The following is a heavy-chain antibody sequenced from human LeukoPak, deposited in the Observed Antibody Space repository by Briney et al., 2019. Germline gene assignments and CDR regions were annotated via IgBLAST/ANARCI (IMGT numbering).Heavy chain of an antibody. CDR2: IYYSGST. CDR1: GGSISSYY. D-gene: IGHD3-10*01. J-gene: IGHJ3*02. V-gene: IGHV4-59*08. CDR3: ARLTGSPDAFDI. Sequence: ETLSLTCTVSGGSISSYYWSWIRKPPGKGLEWIGYIYYSGSTNYNPSLKSRVTISLDTSKNQFSLKLSSVTATDTAVYYCARLTGSPDAFDIWGQGTMVTVSS.